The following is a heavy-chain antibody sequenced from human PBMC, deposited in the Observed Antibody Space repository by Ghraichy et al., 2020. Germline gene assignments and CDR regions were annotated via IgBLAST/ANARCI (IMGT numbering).Heavy chain of an antibody. CDR2: IYHSGST. Sequence: SETLSLTCAVSGGSISSGGYSWSWIRQPPGKGLEWIGYIYHSGSTYYNPSLKSRVTISVDRSKNQFSLKLSSVTAADTAVYYCARGDGDYANFDYWGQGTLVTVSS. CDR3: ARGDGDYANFDY. D-gene: IGHD4-17*01. CDR1: GGSISSGGYS. J-gene: IGHJ4*02. V-gene: IGHV4-30-2*01.